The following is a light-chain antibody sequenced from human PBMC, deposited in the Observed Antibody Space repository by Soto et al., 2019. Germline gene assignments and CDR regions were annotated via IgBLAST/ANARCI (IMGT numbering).Light chain of an antibody. CDR2: GAS. V-gene: IGKV3-20*01. CDR1: RRLSSTY. J-gene: IGKJ1*01. CDR3: QQYSTSPWT. Sequence: EIVLTQSPGTLSLSPGDRATLSCRASRRLSSTYLAWYQRKPGQAPRLLIYGASTRAAGIPDRFSGRGSGTDFTLTISRLEPEDFAMYYCQQYSTSPWTFGQGTKVDIK.